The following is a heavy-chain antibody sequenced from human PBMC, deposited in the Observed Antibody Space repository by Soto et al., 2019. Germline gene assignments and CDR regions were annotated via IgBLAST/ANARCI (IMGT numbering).Heavy chain of an antibody. CDR3: ATPRGYYYGSGLNYYGMDV. CDR1: GYTLTELS. CDR2: FDPEDGET. Sequence: RASVKVSCKVSGYTLTELSMHWVRQAPGKGLEWMGGFDPEDGETIYAQKFQGRVTMTEDTSTDTAYMELSSLRSEDTAVYYCATPRGYYYGSGLNYYGMDVWGQGTTVTVSS. J-gene: IGHJ6*02. V-gene: IGHV1-24*01. D-gene: IGHD3-10*01.